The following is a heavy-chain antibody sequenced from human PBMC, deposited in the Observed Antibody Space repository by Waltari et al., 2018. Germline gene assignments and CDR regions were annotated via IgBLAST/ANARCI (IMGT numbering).Heavy chain of an antibody. D-gene: IGHD4-17*01. CDR1: GYSFISYW. CDR3: ARSTTTVTQYPEDFDY. Sequence: EVQLVQSVAEVKKSGEPLKISCKGSGYSFISYWIASSLQMHGKGLEWMGIIYPGDSDTGYSPSFQGQVTISADQSISPAYLQWSSLKASDTAMYYCARSTTTVTQYPEDFDYWGPGTLVTVSS. V-gene: IGHV5-51*01. J-gene: IGHJ4*02. CDR2: IYPGDSDT.